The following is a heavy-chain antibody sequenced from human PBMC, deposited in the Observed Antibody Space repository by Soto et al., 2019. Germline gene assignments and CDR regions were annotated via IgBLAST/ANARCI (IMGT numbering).Heavy chain of an antibody. J-gene: IGHJ6*02. CDR2: INPHWGGT. Sequence: ASVKVSCKASGYTFTGYYMHWVRQAPGQGRYWMGWINPHWGGTNNAKRFKGWVAMTLETAISTAYMGLRRLTSDETAVYYCERTRQQLFSGNTYYSDMDDWGQGAMLPVSS. D-gene: IGHD6-13*01. CDR1: GYTFTGYY. CDR3: ERTRQQLFSGNTYYSDMDD. V-gene: IGHV1-2*04.